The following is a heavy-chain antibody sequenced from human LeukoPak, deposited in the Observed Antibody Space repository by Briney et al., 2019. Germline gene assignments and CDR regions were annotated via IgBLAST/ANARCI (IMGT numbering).Heavy chain of an antibody. CDR1: GGTFSSYA. J-gene: IGHJ4*02. V-gene: IGHV1-69*05. Sequence: SVKVSCKASGGTFSSYAISWVRQAPGQGLEWMGGIIPIFGTANYAQKFQGRVTITTDESTSTAYMELSSLRSEDTAVYYCGSTAAGTITYWGQGTLVTVSS. D-gene: IGHD6-13*01. CDR2: IIPIFGTA. CDR3: GSTAAGTITY.